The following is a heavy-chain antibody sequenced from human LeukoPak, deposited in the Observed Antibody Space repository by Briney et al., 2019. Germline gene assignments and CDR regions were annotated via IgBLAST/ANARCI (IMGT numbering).Heavy chain of an antibody. V-gene: IGHV4-4*07. CDR2: MHTSGST. CDR3: ARESQYSWNDFGWFDS. Sequence: SETLSPTCTVSGGSISRYSWSWIRQPAGKGLEWIGRMHTSGSTNYNPSLKSRVIMSVDTSKNQFSLKLSSVTAADTAVYYCARESQYSWNDFGWFDSWGQGTLVTVSS. CDR1: GGSISRYS. J-gene: IGHJ5*01. D-gene: IGHD1-1*01.